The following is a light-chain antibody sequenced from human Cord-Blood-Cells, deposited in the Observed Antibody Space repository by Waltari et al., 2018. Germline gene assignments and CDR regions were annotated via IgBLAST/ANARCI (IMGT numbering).Light chain of an antibody. CDR3: SSYTSSSTWV. CDR1: SSDVGGSNS. CDR2: DVS. V-gene: IGLV2-14*01. Sequence: QSALTQPASVSGSPGQSITLPCIGTSSDVGGSNSVSGYQQHPGKAPKLMIYDVSNRPSGVSNRFSGSKSGNTASLTISGLQAEDEADYYCSSYTSSSTWVFGGGTKLTVL. J-gene: IGLJ3*02.